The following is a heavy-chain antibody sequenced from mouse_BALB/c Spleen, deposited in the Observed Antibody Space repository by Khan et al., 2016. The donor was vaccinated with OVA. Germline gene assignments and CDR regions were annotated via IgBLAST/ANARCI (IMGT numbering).Heavy chain of an antibody. J-gene: IGHJ4*01. CDR1: GYTFTNYG. D-gene: IGHD2-10*01. Sequence: QIQLVQSGPELKKSGETVKISCKASGYTFTNYGMNWVKQSPGKALKWMGWINTYTGEPTYADDFKGRFAFSLETSANTAYLQINSLKNEDTATYFCARPPYFAYTLDYWGQGTSVTVSS. CDR2: INTYTGEP. V-gene: IGHV9-3-1*01. CDR3: ARPPYFAYTLDY.